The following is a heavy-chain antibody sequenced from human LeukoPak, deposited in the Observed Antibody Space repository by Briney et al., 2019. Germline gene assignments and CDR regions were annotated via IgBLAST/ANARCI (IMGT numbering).Heavy chain of an antibody. CDR3: ARGRDDSSGYYYNWFDP. V-gene: IGHV4-59*01. CDR1: GGSISSYY. J-gene: IGHJ5*02. Sequence: SETLSLTCTVSGGSISSYYWSWIRQPPGKGLEWIGYIYYSGSTNYNPSLKSRVTISVDTSKNQFSLKLSSVTAADTAVYYCARGRDDSSGYYYNWFDPWGQGTLVTVSS. CDR2: IYYSGST. D-gene: IGHD3-22*01.